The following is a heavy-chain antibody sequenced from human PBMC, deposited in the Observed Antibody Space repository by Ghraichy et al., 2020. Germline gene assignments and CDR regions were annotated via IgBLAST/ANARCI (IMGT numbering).Heavy chain of an antibody. CDR1: GYSFTSYW. Sequence: GESLNISCKGSGYSFTSYWIGWVSQMPGKGLEWMGIIYPGDFDTRYSPSFQGQVTITADKSISTAYLQWSNQKASDTAMYYCARTDYDFWSGRTPYGMDVWGQGTTVTVSS. D-gene: IGHD3-3*01. J-gene: IGHJ6*02. CDR3: ARTDYDFWSGRTPYGMDV. V-gene: IGHV5-51*01. CDR2: IYPGDFDT.